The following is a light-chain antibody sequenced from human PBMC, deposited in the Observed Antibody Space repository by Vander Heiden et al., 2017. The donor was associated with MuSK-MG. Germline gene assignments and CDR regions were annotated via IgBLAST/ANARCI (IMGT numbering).Light chain of an antibody. CDR1: KIGKKS. V-gene: IGLV3-21*04. CDR3: QVWDDDGAWI. J-gene: IGLJ2*01. CDR2: SDR. Sequence: SFVLTQPPSGSVAPVQSATTTCGGYKIGKKSVHRYELKQGKAPGSVIESDRDRHSGIPGRVSGSNSGNTANPNTSRVEVGDEADDHCQVWDDDGAWIVGGGTKLTVL.